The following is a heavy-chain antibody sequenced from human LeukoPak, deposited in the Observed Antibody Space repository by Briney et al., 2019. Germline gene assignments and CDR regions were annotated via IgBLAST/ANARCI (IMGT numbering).Heavy chain of an antibody. CDR1: GDSISSYY. J-gene: IGHJ4*02. Sequence: PSETLSLTCTVSGDSISSYYWSWIRQPPGKGLEWIGYIYYTGSTNYNPSLKSRVTISVDTSKNQFSLKLSSVTAADTAVYYCARQQLSQLYYFDNWGQGTLVTVSS. CDR2: IYYTGST. CDR3: ARQQLSQLYYFDN. D-gene: IGHD6-13*01. V-gene: IGHV4-59*01.